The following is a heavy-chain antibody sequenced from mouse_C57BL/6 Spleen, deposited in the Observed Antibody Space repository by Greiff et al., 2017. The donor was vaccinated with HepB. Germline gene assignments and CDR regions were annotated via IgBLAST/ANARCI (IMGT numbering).Heavy chain of an antibody. CDR2: IYPGGGYT. CDR3: STYGSDSSWFAY. Sequence: QVQLKESGAELVRPGTSVKMSCKASGYTFTNYWIGWAKQRPGHGLEWIGDIYPGGGYTNYNEKFKGKATLTAEKSSSTAYMQFSSLTSEDSAIYYCSTYGSDSSWFAYWGQGTLVTVSA. D-gene: IGHD1-1*01. V-gene: IGHV1-63*01. J-gene: IGHJ3*01. CDR1: GYTFTNYW.